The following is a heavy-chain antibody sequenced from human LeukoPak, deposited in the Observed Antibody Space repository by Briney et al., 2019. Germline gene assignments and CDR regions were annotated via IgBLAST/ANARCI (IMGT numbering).Heavy chain of an antibody. D-gene: IGHD3-10*01. CDR2: INHSGST. J-gene: IGHJ5*02. V-gene: IGHV4-34*01. CDR3: ARVRRVNWFDP. Sequence: SETLSLTCAVYGGSFSGYYWSWIRQPPGKGLEWIGEINHSGSTNYNPPLKSRVTISVDTSKNQFSLKLSSVTAADTAVYYCARVRRVNWFDPWGQGTLVTVSS. CDR1: GGSFSGYY.